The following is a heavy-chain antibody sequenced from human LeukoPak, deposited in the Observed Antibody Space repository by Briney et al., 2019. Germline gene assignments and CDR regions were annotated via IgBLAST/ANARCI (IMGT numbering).Heavy chain of an antibody. CDR1: GGTFSSYA. CDR2: IIPIFGTA. V-gene: IGHV1-69*05. D-gene: IGHD2-2*01. CDR3: ASGRCSSTSCYNWFDP. J-gene: IGHJ5*02. Sequence: GASVKVSCKASGGTFSSYAISWVRQAPGQGLEWMGGIIPIFGTANYAQKFQGRVTITTDESTSTAYMELSSLRSEDTAVYYCASGRCSSTSCYNWFDPWAREPWSPSPQ.